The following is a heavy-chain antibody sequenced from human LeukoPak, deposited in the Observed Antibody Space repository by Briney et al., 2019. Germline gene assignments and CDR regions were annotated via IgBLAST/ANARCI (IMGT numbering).Heavy chain of an antibody. Sequence: GVSLRLSCAASGFTFSSYSMNRVRQAPGKGLEWVSSISSSSSYIYYADSVKGRFTISRDNAKNSLYLQMNSLRAEDTAVYYCARGGITGLDYWGQGTLVTVSS. CDR3: ARGGITGLDY. CDR2: ISSSSSYI. D-gene: IGHD1-20*01. CDR1: GFTFSSYS. J-gene: IGHJ4*02. V-gene: IGHV3-21*01.